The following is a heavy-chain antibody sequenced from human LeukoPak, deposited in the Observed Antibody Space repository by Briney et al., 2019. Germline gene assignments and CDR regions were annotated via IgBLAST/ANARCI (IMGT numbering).Heavy chain of an antibody. J-gene: IGHJ6*02. CDR3: ARDPIAAAGTYYYYGMDV. CDR2: IYYSGDT. Sequence: SETLSLTCSVSGGSISNYYWSWIRQSPGKGLEWIGYIYYSGDTEYNPSLKSRVTISVDMSQSQFSLRLSSVTAADTAVYYCARDPIAAAGTYYYYGMDVWGQGTTVTVSS. V-gene: IGHV4-59*12. D-gene: IGHD6-13*01. CDR1: GGSISNYY.